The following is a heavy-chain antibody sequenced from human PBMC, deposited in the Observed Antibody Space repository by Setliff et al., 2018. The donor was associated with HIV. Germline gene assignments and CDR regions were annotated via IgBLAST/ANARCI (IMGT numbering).Heavy chain of an antibody. CDR3: ARASRWGSIPFDY. V-gene: IGHV4-4*07. J-gene: IGHJ4*02. Sequence: SETLSLTCTVSGGSINSYYWSWIRQPAGKGLEWIGRIYTSGSANYNPSLKSRVTMSVDTSKNQFSLKLTSVTAADTAVYFCARASRWGSIPFDYWGQGTLVTVSS. CDR1: GGSINSYY. D-gene: IGHD2-21*01. CDR2: IYTSGSA.